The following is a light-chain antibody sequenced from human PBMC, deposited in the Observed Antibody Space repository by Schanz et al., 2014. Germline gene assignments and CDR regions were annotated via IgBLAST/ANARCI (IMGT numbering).Light chain of an antibody. CDR2: GAS. Sequence: EIVLTQSPGTLSLSTGERATLSCRASQSVSSVFLAWYQQKPGQAPRLLIFGASNRAPGVPDRFSGSGSGTDFTLTISRLEPEDFAVYYCQQYGSSPLTFGPGTKVDIK. V-gene: IGKV3-20*01. CDR1: QSVSSVF. CDR3: QQYGSSPLT. J-gene: IGKJ3*01.